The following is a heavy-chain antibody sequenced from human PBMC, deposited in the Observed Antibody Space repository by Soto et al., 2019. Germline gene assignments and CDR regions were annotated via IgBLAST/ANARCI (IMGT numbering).Heavy chain of an antibody. J-gene: IGHJ6*02. CDR1: GYSFTSYW. V-gene: IGHV5-51*01. CDR3: ARTAAAGKYYYGVDV. CDR2: IYPGDSDT. D-gene: IGHD6-13*01. Sequence: GESLKSSCKGSGYSFTSYWIGWVRQMPGKGLEWMGIIYPGDSDTRYSPSFQGQVTISADKSISTAYLQWSSLKASDTAMHYCARTAAAGKYYYGVDVWGQGTTVTVSS.